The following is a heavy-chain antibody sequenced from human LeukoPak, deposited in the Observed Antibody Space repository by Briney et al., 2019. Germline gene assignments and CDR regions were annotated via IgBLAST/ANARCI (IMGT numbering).Heavy chain of an antibody. J-gene: IGHJ6*03. CDR2: IYHSGST. CDR3: ARTTEAHSWRTRYYDYYMDV. V-gene: IGHV4-38-2*02. D-gene: IGHD6-13*01. CDR1: GYSISSGYY. Sequence: SETLSLTCTVSGYSISSGYYWGWIRPPPGKGLEWIGSIYHSGSTYYNPSLKSRVTISVDTSKNQFSLKLSSVTAADTAVYYCARTTEAHSWRTRYYDYYMDVWGKGTTVTVSS.